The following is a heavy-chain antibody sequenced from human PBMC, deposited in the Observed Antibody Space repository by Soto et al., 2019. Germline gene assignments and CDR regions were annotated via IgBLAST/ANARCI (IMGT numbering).Heavy chain of an antibody. CDR3: AKDLKAAAGTDYYYGMDV. CDR2: IAYDGSNA. CDR1: GFTFRNHA. J-gene: IGHJ6*02. Sequence: GGSLRLSCAASGFTFRNHAMHWVRQAPGKGLECLAVIAYDGSNAFYRDSVKGRFTISRDNSKNTLYLQMNSLRAEDTAVYYCAKDLKAAAGTDYYYGMDVWGQGTTVTVSS. D-gene: IGHD6-13*01. V-gene: IGHV3-30-3*01.